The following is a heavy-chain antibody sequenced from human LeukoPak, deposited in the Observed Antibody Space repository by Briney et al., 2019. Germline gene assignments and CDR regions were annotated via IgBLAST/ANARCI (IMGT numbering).Heavy chain of an antibody. V-gene: IGHV3-23*01. Sequence: GGSLRLSCAASGFPFSNYAMSWVRQAPGKGLEWVSTISSGGGSTYYADSVKGRFTISRDDSKNTLHLQLNSLTVEDTASYYCAKDYCSGGACYFFDYWGQGTLVTVSS. CDR3: AKDYCSGGACYFFDY. CDR1: GFPFSNYA. D-gene: IGHD2-15*01. J-gene: IGHJ4*02. CDR2: ISSGGGST.